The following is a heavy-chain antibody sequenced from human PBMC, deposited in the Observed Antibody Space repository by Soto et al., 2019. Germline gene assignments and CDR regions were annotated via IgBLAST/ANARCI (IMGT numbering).Heavy chain of an antibody. CDR2: INPSGGST. Sequence: GASEKVSCKASGYTFTSYYMHWVRQAPGQGLEWMGIINPSGGSTSYAQKFQGRVTMTRDTSTSTVYMELSSLRSEDTAVYYCASLAYCGGDCYSAAFDIWGQGTMVTV. J-gene: IGHJ3*02. CDR1: GYTFTSYY. V-gene: IGHV1-46*01. CDR3: ASLAYCGGDCYSAAFDI. D-gene: IGHD2-21*02.